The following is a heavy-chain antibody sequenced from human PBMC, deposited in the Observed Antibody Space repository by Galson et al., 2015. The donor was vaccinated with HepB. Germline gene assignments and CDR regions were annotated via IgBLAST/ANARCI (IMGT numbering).Heavy chain of an antibody. J-gene: IGHJ4*02. CDR1: GFTFDDYS. CDR2: ITWDGSST. D-gene: IGHD2-15*01. CDR3: AKGDRAYCRGGNCYQDY. Sequence: SLRLSCAASGFTFDDYSMHWVRQVPGKGLEWVSLITWDGSSTYYADSVKGRFTISRDNSKSSLYLQMHSLRTEDTAFYYCAKGDRAYCRGGNCYQDYWGQGTLVTVSS. V-gene: IGHV3-43*01.